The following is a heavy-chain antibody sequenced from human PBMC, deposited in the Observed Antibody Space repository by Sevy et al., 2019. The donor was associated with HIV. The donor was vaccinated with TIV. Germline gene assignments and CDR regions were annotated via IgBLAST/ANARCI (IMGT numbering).Heavy chain of an antibody. D-gene: IGHD2-8*01. Sequence: GGSLRLSCAASVFTFSKYSMSWVRQPPGKGLEWVSTLSFGCGEINYADSAKGRFTISRDNSKSSVYLQMNNLRPEDTAVYYCAREGCTKPHDYWGQGTLVTVSS. V-gene: IGHV3-23*01. CDR1: VFTFSKYS. J-gene: IGHJ4*02. CDR2: LSFGCGEI. CDR3: AREGCTKPHDY.